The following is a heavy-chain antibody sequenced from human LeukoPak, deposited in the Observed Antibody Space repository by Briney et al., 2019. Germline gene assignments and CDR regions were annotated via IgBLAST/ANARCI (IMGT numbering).Heavy chain of an antibody. J-gene: IGHJ4*02. Sequence: GGSLRLSCAASGFTFSSYSMNWVRHAPGKGLEWVSSISSSSSYIYYADSVKGRFTISRDNAKNSLYLQMNSLRAEDTAVYYCARSTVVVPAAIDYWGQGTLVTVSS. V-gene: IGHV3-21*01. CDR3: ARSTVVVPAAIDY. CDR1: GFTFSSYS. CDR2: ISSSSSYI. D-gene: IGHD2-2*01.